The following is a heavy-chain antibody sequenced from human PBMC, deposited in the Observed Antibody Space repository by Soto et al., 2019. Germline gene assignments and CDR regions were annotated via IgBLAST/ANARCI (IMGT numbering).Heavy chain of an antibody. Sequence: QVQLQESGPGLVKPSQTLSLTCTVSGDSVNTADYYWTWIRQSPEKGLEWIVNIFYDGSAYPTPSLNSRVSASVDTSKNQFSLNLFSVTAADTAVYYCARRLRDTASHYYNWFDPWGQGTLVTGSS. V-gene: IGHV4-30-4*01. J-gene: IGHJ5*02. CDR3: ARRLRDTASHYYNWFDP. D-gene: IGHD3-10*01. CDR2: IFYDGSA. CDR1: GDSVNTADYY.